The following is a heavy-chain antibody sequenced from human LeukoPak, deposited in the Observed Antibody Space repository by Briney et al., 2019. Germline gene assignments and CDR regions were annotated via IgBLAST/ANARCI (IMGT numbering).Heavy chain of an antibody. CDR3: ARSMTTVVTGGFDY. J-gene: IGHJ4*02. CDR1: GGSISSYY. Sequence: SETLSLTCTVSGGSISSYYWSWIRQPPGKGLEWIGYIYYSGSTNYNPSLKSRVTISVDTSKNQFSLKLSSVTAPDTAVYYCARSMTTVVTGGFDYWGQGTLVTVSS. D-gene: IGHD4-23*01. V-gene: IGHV4-59*01. CDR2: IYYSGST.